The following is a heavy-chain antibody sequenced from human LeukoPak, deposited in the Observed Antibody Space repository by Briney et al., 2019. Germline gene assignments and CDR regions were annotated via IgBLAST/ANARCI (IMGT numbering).Heavy chain of an antibody. J-gene: IGHJ3*02. CDR2: IYYSGST. CDR1: GGSISSYY. Sequence: SETLSLTCTVSGGSISSYYWSWIRQPPGKGLEWIGYIYYSGSTNYNPSLKSRVTISVDTSKNQFSLKLSSVTAADTAVYYCARGLGYCGGDCSAFDIWGQGTMVTVSS. D-gene: IGHD2-21*02. V-gene: IGHV4-59*01. CDR3: ARGLGYCGGDCSAFDI.